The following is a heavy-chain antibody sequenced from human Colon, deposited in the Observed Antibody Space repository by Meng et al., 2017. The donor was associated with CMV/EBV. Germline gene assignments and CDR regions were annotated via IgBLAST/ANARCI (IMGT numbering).Heavy chain of an antibody. Sequence: GGSLRLSCAASGITVSSHYMSWVRQAPGKGLEWVSVMYSGGSTYYADSVRGRFTISRDNSKNTLFLQMNSLRAEDTAVYYCARVGYFDRYYFDYWGQGTLVTVSS. J-gene: IGHJ4*02. CDR1: GITVSSHY. CDR2: MYSGGST. V-gene: IGHV3-66*02. D-gene: IGHD3-9*01. CDR3: ARVGYFDRYYFDY.